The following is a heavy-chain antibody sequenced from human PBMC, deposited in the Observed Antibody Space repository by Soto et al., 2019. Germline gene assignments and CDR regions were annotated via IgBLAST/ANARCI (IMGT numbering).Heavy chain of an antibody. J-gene: IGHJ4*02. CDR2: VYYTGST. Sequence: LSLTCIVSGGSISGSYWSWIRQSPGKALAWLGDVYYTGSTNYSPSLRSRVSISVDTSKNEFSLRLSSVTAADTAVYFCTRSVAVPGEHIDYWGQGTQVTVSS. V-gene: IGHV4-59*01. CDR3: TRSVAVPGEHIDY. D-gene: IGHD6-19*01. CDR1: GGSISGSY.